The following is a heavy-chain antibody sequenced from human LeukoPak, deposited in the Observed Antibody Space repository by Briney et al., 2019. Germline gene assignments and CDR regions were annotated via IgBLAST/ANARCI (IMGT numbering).Heavy chain of an antibody. CDR1: GFTLSNYS. CDR3: ARETPRRGETRDGYR. CDR2: ISSSSTYI. V-gene: IGHV3-21*01. D-gene: IGHD5-24*01. Sequence: GGSLRLSCAASGFTLSNYSMNWVRQAPGKGLEWVSCISSSSTYIYDADSVKGRFTISRDNPKNLLFLQINSLRVEDTAVYYCARETPRRGETRDGYRWGQGTVVTVSS. J-gene: IGHJ4*02.